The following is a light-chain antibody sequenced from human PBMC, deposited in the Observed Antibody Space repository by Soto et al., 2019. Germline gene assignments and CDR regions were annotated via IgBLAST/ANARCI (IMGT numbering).Light chain of an antibody. CDR1: SGHSSYA. J-gene: IGLJ1*01. CDR2: LNSDGSH. Sequence: QSVLTQSPSASASLGASVKLTCTLSSGHSSYAIAWHQQQPEKGPRYLMKLNSDGSHSKGDGIPDRFSGSSSGAERYLTISSLQSEDEADYYCQTWGTGIRWVFGTGTKLTVL. V-gene: IGLV4-69*01. CDR3: QTWGTGIRWV.